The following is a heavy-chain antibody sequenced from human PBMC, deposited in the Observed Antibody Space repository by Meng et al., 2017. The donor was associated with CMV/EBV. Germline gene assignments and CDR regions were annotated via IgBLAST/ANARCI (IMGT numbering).Heavy chain of an antibody. CDR1: GFTFSSYA. Sequence: GGSLRLSCAASGFTFSSYAMGWVRQAPGQGLEWVSAISGSGGSTYYADSVKGRFTISRDNSKNTLYLQMNSLRAEDTAVYYCAKFDITGTRIFRRGGVNFDYWGQGTLVTVSS. D-gene: IGHD1-7*01. CDR3: AKFDITGTRIFRRGGVNFDY. V-gene: IGHV3-23*01. CDR2: ISGSGGST. J-gene: IGHJ4*02.